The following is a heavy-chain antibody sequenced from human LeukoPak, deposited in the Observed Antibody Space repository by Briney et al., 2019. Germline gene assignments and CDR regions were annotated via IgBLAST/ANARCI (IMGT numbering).Heavy chain of an antibody. CDR3: ARDVWFGATVYYFDY. D-gene: IGHD3-10*01. J-gene: IGHJ4*02. CDR1: GGSISSHY. V-gene: IGHV4-4*07. Sequence: SETLSLTCTVSGGSISSHYWSWIRQPAGKGLEWIGRIYTSGSTNYNPSLKSRVTMSVDTSKNQFSLKLSSVTAADTAVYYCARDVWFGATVYYFDYWGQGTLVTVSS. CDR2: IYTSGST.